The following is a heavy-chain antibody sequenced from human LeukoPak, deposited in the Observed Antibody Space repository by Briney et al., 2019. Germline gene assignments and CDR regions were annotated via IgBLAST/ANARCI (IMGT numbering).Heavy chain of an antibody. Sequence: GGSLRLSCAASGFTFSDYYMKWIRQASGEGLEWVSYISSSGTIIYYRDSVKGRFTISRDNAKNSLFLQMNSLRAEDTAVYYCARDDSGWYDYWGQGTLVTVSS. V-gene: IGHV3-11*04. CDR2: ISSSGTII. CDR1: GFTFSDYY. J-gene: IGHJ4*02. D-gene: IGHD6-19*01. CDR3: ARDDSGWYDY.